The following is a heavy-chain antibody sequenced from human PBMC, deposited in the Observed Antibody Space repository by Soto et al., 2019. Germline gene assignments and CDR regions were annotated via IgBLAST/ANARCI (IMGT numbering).Heavy chain of an antibody. CDR3: ARHGGSYSFDY. CDR2: NSYSGST. V-gene: IGHV4-59*08. Sequence: QVQLQESGPGLVKPSETLSLTCTVTGGSTSSYYWSWLRQPPGKGLEWIGYNSYSGSTDYNPSLNSRVTISVDTSKNQFSLQLSSATAADTAVYYCARHGGSYSFDYWGQGTLVTVSS. CDR1: GGSTSSYY. J-gene: IGHJ4*02. D-gene: IGHD1-26*01.